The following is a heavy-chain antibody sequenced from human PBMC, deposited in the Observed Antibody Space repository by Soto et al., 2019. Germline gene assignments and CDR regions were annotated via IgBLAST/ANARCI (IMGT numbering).Heavy chain of an antibody. CDR3: ARGITMVRGVIPRAYFDY. V-gene: IGHV4-34*01. Sequence: SETLSLTCAVYGGSFSGYYWSWIRQPPGKGLEWIGEINHSGSANYNPSLKSRVTISVDTSKNQFSLKLSSVTAADTAVYYCARGITMVRGVIPRAYFDYWGQGTLVTVSS. D-gene: IGHD3-10*01. CDR1: GGSFSGYY. J-gene: IGHJ4*02. CDR2: INHSGSA.